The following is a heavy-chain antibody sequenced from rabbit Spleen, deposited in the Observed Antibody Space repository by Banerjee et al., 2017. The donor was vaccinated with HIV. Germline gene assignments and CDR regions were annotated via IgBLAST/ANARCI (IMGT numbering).Heavy chain of an antibody. J-gene: IGHJ4*01. CDR1: GFDFSSSYY. V-gene: IGHV1S47*01. D-gene: IGHD4-1*01. CDR2: IYVGDGST. Sequence: QEQLVESGGGLVQPEGSLTLTCKAAGFDFSSSYYMCWVRQAPGKGPEWIACIYVGDGSTYYASWVNGRFTISRSTSLNTVTLQMTNLTAADTATYFCAREDILVAGSFNLWGPGTLVT. CDR3: AREDILVAGSFNL.